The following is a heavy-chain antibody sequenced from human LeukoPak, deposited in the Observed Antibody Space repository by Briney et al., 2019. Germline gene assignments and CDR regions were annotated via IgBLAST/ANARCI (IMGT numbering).Heavy chain of an antibody. D-gene: IGHD2-21*01. CDR3: AKRGVVIRVILVGFHKEAYYFDS. CDR1: GITLSNYG. CDR2: ISGRGGST. Sequence: PGGSLRLSCEVSGITLSNYGMSWVRQAPGKGLEWVAGISGRGGSTNYADSVKGRFTISRDNPKNTLYLQMNSLRAEDTAVYFCAKRGVVIRVILVGFHKEAYYFDSWGQGALVTVS. J-gene: IGHJ4*02. V-gene: IGHV3-23*01.